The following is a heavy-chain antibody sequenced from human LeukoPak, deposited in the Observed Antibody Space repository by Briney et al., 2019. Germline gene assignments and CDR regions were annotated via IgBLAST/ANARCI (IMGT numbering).Heavy chain of an antibody. Sequence: SETLSLTCTVSGYSISSGYYWGWIRQPPGKGLEWIGYIYYSGSTNYNPSLKSRVTISVDTSKNQFSLKLSSVTAADTAVYYCARDGMVGYGDYNWFDPWGQGTLVTVSS. D-gene: IGHD4-17*01. V-gene: IGHV4-61*01. J-gene: IGHJ5*02. CDR1: GYSISSGYY. CDR3: ARDGMVGYGDYNWFDP. CDR2: IYYSGST.